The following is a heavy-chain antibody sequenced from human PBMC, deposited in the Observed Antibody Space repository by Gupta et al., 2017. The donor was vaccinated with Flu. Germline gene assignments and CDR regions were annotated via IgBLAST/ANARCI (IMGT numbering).Heavy chain of an antibody. CDR2: FSTPGTT. J-gene: IGHJ4*02. D-gene: IGHD4-4*01. V-gene: IGHV4-61*02. Sequence: QVQLQESGPGLVKPSQTLSLTCTVPGGSIGSGNYHWSWIRQPAGEKLEWVGRFSTPGTTNYNPSLKSRVTISIDTSKNQFSLKLNSMTAADTGVYFCARDPMDGYSFFDYWGQGALITVSS. CDR3: ARDPMDGYSFFDY. CDR1: GGSIGSGNYH.